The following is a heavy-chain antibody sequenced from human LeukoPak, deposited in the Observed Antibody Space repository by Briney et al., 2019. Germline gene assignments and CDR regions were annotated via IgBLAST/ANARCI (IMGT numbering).Heavy chain of an antibody. Sequence: GVSLRLSCAASGFTFSDYAMTWVRQAPGKGLEWVSAITNSRGTTYYADSVKGRFTISRDNSKDTLYLQMNSLRAEDTAIYYCAKDALYGTRYTFEFWGRGTLVTVSS. J-gene: IGHJ4*02. CDR2: ITNSRGTT. V-gene: IGHV3-23*01. CDR3: AKDALYGTRYTFEF. D-gene: IGHD2-2*02. CDR1: GFTFSDYA.